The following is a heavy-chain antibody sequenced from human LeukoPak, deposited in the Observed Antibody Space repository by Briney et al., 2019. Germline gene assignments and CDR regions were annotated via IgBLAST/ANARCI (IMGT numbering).Heavy chain of an antibody. Sequence: PSETLSLTCAVYGGSFSGYYWSWIRQPPGEGLEWIGYIYDSGSTNYNPSLKSRVTISVDTSKNQFSLKLSSVTAADTAVYYCARDPRVGAEAFDIWGQGTMVTVSS. CDR1: GGSFSGYY. J-gene: IGHJ3*02. CDR3: ARDPRVGAEAFDI. V-gene: IGHV4-59*01. CDR2: IYDSGST. D-gene: IGHD1-26*01.